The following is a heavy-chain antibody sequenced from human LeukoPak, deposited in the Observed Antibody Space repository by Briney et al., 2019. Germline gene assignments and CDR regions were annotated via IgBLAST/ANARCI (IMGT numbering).Heavy chain of an antibody. CDR1: GGSISSYY. CDR3: ARESYGYYDY. Sequence: SETLSLTCTVSGGSISSYYWNWIRQSPGKGLEWIGLFHYSGSTNYNPSLKSRASISGDTSKNQLSLKLSSVTAADTALYYCARESYGYYDYWGQATLDTVSS. D-gene: IGHD5-18*01. CDR2: FHYSGST. V-gene: IGHV4-59*01. J-gene: IGHJ4*02.